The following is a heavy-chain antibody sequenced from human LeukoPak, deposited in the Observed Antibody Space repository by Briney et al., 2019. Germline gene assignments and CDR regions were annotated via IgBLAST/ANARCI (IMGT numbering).Heavy chain of an antibody. CDR3: AGNLGVGPFDY. V-gene: IGHV3-7*01. J-gene: IGHJ4*02. D-gene: IGHD3-3*01. Sequence: GGSLRLSCAASGFTFSSYWMSWVRQAPGKGLEWVANIKQDGSEKYYVDSVKGRFTISRDNAKNSLYLQMNSLRAEDTAVYYCAGNLGVGPFDYWGQGTLVTVSS. CDR2: IKQDGSEK. CDR1: GFTFSSYW.